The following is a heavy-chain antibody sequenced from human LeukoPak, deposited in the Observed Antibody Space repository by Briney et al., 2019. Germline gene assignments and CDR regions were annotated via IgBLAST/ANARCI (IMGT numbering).Heavy chain of an antibody. J-gene: IGHJ4*02. CDR3: ARDPYYYDSSGYPR. Sequence: PGGSLRLSCAASGFTSSSYSMNWIRQAPGKGLEWVSSISSSSSYVYYADSVKGRFTISRDNAKNSLYLQMNSLRAEDTAVYYCARDPYYYDSSGYPRGGQGTLVTVSS. D-gene: IGHD3-22*01. CDR1: GFTSSSYS. CDR2: ISSSSSYV. V-gene: IGHV3-21*01.